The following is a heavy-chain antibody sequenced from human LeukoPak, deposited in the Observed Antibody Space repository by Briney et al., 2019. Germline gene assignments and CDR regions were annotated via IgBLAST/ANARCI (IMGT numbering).Heavy chain of an antibody. CDR3: ARESMVRGVLDY. CDR1: VYTFTRYG. V-gene: IGHV1-18*01. D-gene: IGHD3-10*01. CDR2: ISAYNGNT. Sequence: ASVTVSRMSSVYTFTRYGISWVRPAPGQGLAWMGWISAYNGNTNYAQKLQGRVTMTTDTSTSTAYMELRSLRSDDTAVYYCARESMVRGVLDYWGQGTLVTVSS. J-gene: IGHJ4*02.